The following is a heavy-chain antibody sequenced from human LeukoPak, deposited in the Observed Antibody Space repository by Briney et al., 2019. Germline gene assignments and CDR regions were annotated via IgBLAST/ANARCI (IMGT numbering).Heavy chain of an antibody. CDR2: IVVGSGNT. D-gene: IGHD3-3*01. J-gene: IGHJ5*02. Sequence: ASVKVSCKASGFTFTSSAMQWVRQARGQRLEWIGWIVVGSGNTNYAQKFQERVTITRDMSTSTAYMKLSSLRSEDTAVYYCAAFDFWSGYYRFDPWGQGTLVTVSS. CDR1: GFTFTSSA. V-gene: IGHV1-58*02. CDR3: AAFDFWSGYYRFDP.